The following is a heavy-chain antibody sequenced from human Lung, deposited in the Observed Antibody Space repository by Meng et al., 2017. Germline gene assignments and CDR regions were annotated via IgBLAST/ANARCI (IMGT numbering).Heavy chain of an antibody. Sequence: QVQLQQWGAGLVKPSETLSLTCAVYGGSFSGYYWSWIRQPTGKGLEWIGEIIDSGSTNYNPSLKSRVTISVDTSKNQFSLRVTSVTAADRAVYYCVRRTYSSGWYFDYWGQGTLVTVSS. V-gene: IGHV4-34*02. J-gene: IGHJ4*02. D-gene: IGHD6-19*01. CDR3: VRRTYSSGWYFDY. CDR2: IIDSGST. CDR1: GGSFSGYY.